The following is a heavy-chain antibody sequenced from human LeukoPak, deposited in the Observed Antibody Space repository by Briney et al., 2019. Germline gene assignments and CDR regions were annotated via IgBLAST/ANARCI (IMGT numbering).Heavy chain of an antibody. CDR3: ARYCNGGSCYSGYDY. CDR2: ISTNGGGT. D-gene: IGHD2-15*01. J-gene: IGHJ4*02. V-gene: IGHV3-64*01. Sequence: GGSLRLSCAASGFTFSSYAMHWVRQAPGKGLEYVSTISTNGGGTYYANSVKGRFTISRDNSKNTLYLQMGSLRAEDMAVYYCARYCNGGSCYSGYDYWGQGTLVTVSS. CDR1: GFTFSSYA.